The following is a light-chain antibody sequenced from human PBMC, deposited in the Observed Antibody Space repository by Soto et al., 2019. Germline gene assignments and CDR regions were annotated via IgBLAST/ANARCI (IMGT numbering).Light chain of an antibody. V-gene: IGLV2-14*03. CDR3: SSFSTSTTLVI. CDR1: SSDVGGYNN. J-gene: IGLJ2*01. Sequence: QSVLTQPASVSGSPGQSITISCTGTSSDVGGYNNVSWYQNHPGKAPKLMIYDVSNRPSGVSNRFSGSKSGNTASLTISGLQAEDEADYYCSSFSTSTTLVIFGGGTKLTVL. CDR2: DVS.